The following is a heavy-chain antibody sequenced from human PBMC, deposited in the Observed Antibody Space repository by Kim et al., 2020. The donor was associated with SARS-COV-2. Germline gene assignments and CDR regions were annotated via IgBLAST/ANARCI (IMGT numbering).Heavy chain of an antibody. Sequence: GGSLRLSCAASGFTFDDYAMHWVRQAPGKGLEWVSGISWNSGSIGYADSVKGRFTISRDNAKNSLYLQMNSLRAEDTALYYCAKGVLLWFGEYKGPFDIWGQGTLVTVSS. CDR2: ISWNSGSI. D-gene: IGHD3-10*01. CDR1: GFTFDDYA. CDR3: AKGVLLWFGEYKGPFDI. J-gene: IGHJ3*02. V-gene: IGHV3-9*01.